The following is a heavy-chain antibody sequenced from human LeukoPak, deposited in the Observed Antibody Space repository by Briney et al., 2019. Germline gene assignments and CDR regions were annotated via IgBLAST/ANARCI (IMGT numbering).Heavy chain of an antibody. D-gene: IGHD2-2*01. V-gene: IGHV4-34*01. Sequence: SQTLSLTCAVYGGSFSGYYWRWIRQHPGEGLEWMGEINHSGSTNYNPSLKSRVTISVDTSKNQFSLKLRSVTAADTAVYYCARVLKVARYCSSTSCLRSRFDPWGQGTLVTVSS. CDR1: GGSFSGYY. CDR2: INHSGST. CDR3: ARVLKVARYCSSTSCLRSRFDP. J-gene: IGHJ5*02.